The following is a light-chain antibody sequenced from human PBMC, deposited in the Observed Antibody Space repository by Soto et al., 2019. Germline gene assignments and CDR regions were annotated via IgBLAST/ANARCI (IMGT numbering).Light chain of an antibody. CDR2: DAS. J-gene: IGKJ4*01. Sequence: EIVLTQSPATLSLSPGERATLSCRASQSVSSYLAWYQQKPGQAPRLLIYDASNSATGIPARFSGSGSGTDFTLTISSLEPEDFAVYYCQHRGNWPLTFGGGTKVEI. CDR3: QHRGNWPLT. CDR1: QSVSSY. V-gene: IGKV3-11*01.